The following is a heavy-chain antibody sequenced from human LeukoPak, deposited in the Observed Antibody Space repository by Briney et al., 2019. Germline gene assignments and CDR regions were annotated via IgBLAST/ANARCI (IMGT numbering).Heavy chain of an antibody. CDR1: GGSISSYY. Sequence: SETLSLTCTVSGGSISSYYWSWIRQPQGKGLEWIGYIYYSGSTNYNPSLKSRVTISVDTSKNQFSLKLSSVTAADTAVYYCARGGGGYCSSTSCYTLPWYYYYYGMDVWGQGTTVTVSS. D-gene: IGHD2-2*02. CDR3: ARGGGGYCSSTSCYTLPWYYYYYGMDV. CDR2: IYYSGST. V-gene: IGHV4-59*01. J-gene: IGHJ6*02.